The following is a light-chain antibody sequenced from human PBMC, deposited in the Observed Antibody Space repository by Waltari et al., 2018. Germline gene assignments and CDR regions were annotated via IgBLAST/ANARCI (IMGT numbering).Light chain of an antibody. Sequence: SSELTQDPAVSVALGQTVRITCQGDSLRSYYASWYQQKPGQAPVLVIYGKNNRPSGITDRFSGSSLGNTASLTITGAQAEDEADYYCNSRDSSGNHHWVFGGGTKLTVL. CDR1: SLRSYY. V-gene: IGLV3-19*01. CDR3: NSRDSSGNHHWV. CDR2: GKN. J-gene: IGLJ3*02.